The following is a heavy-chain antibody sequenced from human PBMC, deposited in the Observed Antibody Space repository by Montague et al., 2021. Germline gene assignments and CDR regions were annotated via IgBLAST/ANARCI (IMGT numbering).Heavy chain of an antibody. V-gene: IGHV3-23*01. CDR1: GFTFSNYG. D-gene: IGHD3-22*01. CDR2: ITGSGATT. Sequence: SLRLSCAASGFTFSNYGMSWVRQAPGKELEWVSSITGSGATTYYADSVKGRFTISRDNSESTLYLQMNNLRAEDTALYYCARGRGVSSGIGQLDPWGQGTLVTVSS. J-gene: IGHJ5*02. CDR3: ARGRGVSSGIGQLDP.